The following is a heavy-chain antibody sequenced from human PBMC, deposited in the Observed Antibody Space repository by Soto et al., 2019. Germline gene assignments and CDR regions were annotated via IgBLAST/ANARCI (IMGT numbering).Heavy chain of an antibody. CDR3: AGCGPYGMDV. CDR2: IYYSDSS. Sequence: TLSLTCTVSGGSISDGGNYWIWLGQHKGKGLEWIGYIYYSDSSYYNPSHKSRVTISVNTTKNQYFLKLSSVTAADTAVYYCAGCGPYGMDVWGQGTTVTVSS. D-gene: IGHD6-25*01. CDR1: GGSISDGGNY. J-gene: IGHJ6*02. V-gene: IGHV4-31*02.